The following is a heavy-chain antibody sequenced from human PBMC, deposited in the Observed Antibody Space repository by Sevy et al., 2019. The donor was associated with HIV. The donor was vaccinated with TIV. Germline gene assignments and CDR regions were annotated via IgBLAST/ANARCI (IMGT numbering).Heavy chain of an antibody. Sequence: GESLKISCAASGFTFNRYSMHWVRQAPGKGLEWVATISFDATNKQYPDSVKGRFTISRDNFQNSLFLQMDSLRPEDTAVYYCALERLSSDVAEYFQNWGQGTLVTVSS. CDR3: ALERLSSDVAEYFQN. V-gene: IGHV3-30-3*01. J-gene: IGHJ1*01. CDR1: GFTFNRYS. CDR2: ISFDATNK. D-gene: IGHD1-1*01.